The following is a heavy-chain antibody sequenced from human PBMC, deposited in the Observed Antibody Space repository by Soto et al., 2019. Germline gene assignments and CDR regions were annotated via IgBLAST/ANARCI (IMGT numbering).Heavy chain of an antibody. J-gene: IGHJ5*02. D-gene: IGHD2-2*01. CDR3: ARGPRCCSTTTCVSGVTWFDP. Sequence: GASVKVSCKASGYTFTSYGISWVRPAPGQGLEWMGCLSSYNGNTNYAQKVQGRVTLTTDTSTSTTYMELRSLRSDDTAVYYCARGPRCCSTTTCVSGVTWFDPRDQGTLVTVSS. CDR1: GYTFTSYG. CDR2: LSSYNGNT. V-gene: IGHV1-18*04.